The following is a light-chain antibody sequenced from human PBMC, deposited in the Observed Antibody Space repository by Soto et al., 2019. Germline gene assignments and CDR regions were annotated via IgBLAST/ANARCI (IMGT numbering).Light chain of an antibody. CDR2: DAS. J-gene: IGKJ5*01. V-gene: IGKV3-11*01. Sequence: DIVLTQSPATLSLSPGKRVTLSCRANERISHSLAWYQQKPGQAPRILIYDASFRATGIPERFSGSGSGTDFTLSISSLEPEDFAVYYCQLSQQRSSWPPIALGQGTRLEIK. CDR3: QLSQQRSSWPPIA. CDR1: ERISHS.